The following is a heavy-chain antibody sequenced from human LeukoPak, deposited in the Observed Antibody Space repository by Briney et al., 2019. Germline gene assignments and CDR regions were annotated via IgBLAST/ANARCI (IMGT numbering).Heavy chain of an antibody. CDR3: VRDRYKSNVNFDY. Sequence: PGGSLRLSCAATGFTFSDYWMHWVRQVPGKGLVWVSRISHVGSSTSSADSVKGRFTISRDNAKNTLYLQMNSLRVEDTAVYYCVRDRYKSNVNFDYWGQGTLVTVSS. V-gene: IGHV3-74*01. CDR1: GFTFSDYW. J-gene: IGHJ4*02. CDR2: ISHVGSST. D-gene: IGHD1-14*01.